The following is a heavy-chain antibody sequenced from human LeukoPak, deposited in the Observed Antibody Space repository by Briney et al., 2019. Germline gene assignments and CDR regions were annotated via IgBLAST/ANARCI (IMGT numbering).Heavy chain of an antibody. J-gene: IGHJ6*02. CDR1: GYTFTCYR. V-gene: IGHV1-18*01. D-gene: IGHD6-19*01. CDR2: ISAYNGHT. Sequence: ASVNVYCQDSGYTFTCYRLGWVREAPGQGRAWMGWISAYNGHTNYAQKLQGRVTMTPDTSTSTAYMELRSLRSDDTAVYYCARVEGPGYSSGWSYYYYYGMDVWGQGTTVTVSS. CDR3: ARVEGPGYSSGWSYYYYYGMDV.